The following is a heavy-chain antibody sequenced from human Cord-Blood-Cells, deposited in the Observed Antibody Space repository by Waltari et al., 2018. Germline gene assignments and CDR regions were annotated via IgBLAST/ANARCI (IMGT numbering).Heavy chain of an antibody. J-gene: IGHJ3*02. Sequence: EVQLVESGGGLIQPGGSLRLSCAASGFTVSSNYMSWVRQAPGKGLGWVSVIYSGCSTYYADAVKGRFTISRDNSKNTLYLQMNSLRAEDTAVYYCARGFCSSTSCYAFDIWGQGTMVTVSS. D-gene: IGHD2-2*01. CDR2: IYSGCST. CDR1: GFTVSSNY. V-gene: IGHV3-53*01. CDR3: ARGFCSSTSCYAFDI.